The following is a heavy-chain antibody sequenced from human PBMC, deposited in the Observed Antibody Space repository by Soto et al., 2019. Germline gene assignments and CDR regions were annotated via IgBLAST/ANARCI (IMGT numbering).Heavy chain of an antibody. CDR3: ARDQRYDFWSGYSSRGYYGMDV. CDR2: IIPIFGTA. Sequence: QVQLVQSGAKVKKPGSSVKVSCKASGGTFSSYAISWVRQAPGQGLEWMGGIIPIFGTANYAQKFQGRVTITADESTSTAYMELSSLRSEDTAVYYCARDQRYDFWSGYSSRGYYGMDVWGQGTTVTVSS. CDR1: GGTFSSYA. J-gene: IGHJ6*02. V-gene: IGHV1-69*01. D-gene: IGHD3-3*01.